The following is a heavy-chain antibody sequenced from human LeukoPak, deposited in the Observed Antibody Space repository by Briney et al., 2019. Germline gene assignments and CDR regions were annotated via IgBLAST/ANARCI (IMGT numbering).Heavy chain of an antibody. J-gene: IGHJ5*02. D-gene: IGHD1-1*01. CDR3: AREGTAGTNLNWFDP. CDR1: GGSLSSSF. Sequence: SETLSLTCIVSGGSLSSSFWSWVRQPPGKGLEWIGYISYSGSTNFNPSLKSRVTISVDTSKNQFSLKLSSVTAADTAVYYCAREGTAGTNLNWFDPWGQGTLVTVSS. CDR2: ISYSGST. V-gene: IGHV4-59*01.